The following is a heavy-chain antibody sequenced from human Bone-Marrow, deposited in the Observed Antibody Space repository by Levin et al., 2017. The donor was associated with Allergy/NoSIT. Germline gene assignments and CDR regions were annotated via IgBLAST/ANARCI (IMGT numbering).Heavy chain of an antibody. D-gene: IGHD2-2*01. CDR1: GGSITSYY. V-gene: IGHV4-59*01. Sequence: GSLRLSCTVSGGSITSYYWAWIRQPPGKALEWIGHVYYSGYTDYNPSLQSRVTISADTSKNQFSLKLISLTPADTAVYYCARVFCSTSNCFDYWGQGTLVTVSS. CDR2: VYYSGYT. J-gene: IGHJ4*02. CDR3: ARVFCSTSNCFDY.